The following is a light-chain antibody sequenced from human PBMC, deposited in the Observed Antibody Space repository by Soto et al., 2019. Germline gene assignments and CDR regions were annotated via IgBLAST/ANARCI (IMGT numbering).Light chain of an antibody. CDR1: QSVDTTF. V-gene: IGKV3-20*01. CDR2: GAS. J-gene: IGKJ1*01. Sequence: EIVLTQSTGSLSLSPGQRATLSCRASQSVDTTFFAWYQKKPGQAPRLLIYGASKRATGIPDRFSGSGSGTDFTIIISRLEPEDFAVYYCQQYMSSVTFGQGTKMEI. CDR3: QQYMSSVT.